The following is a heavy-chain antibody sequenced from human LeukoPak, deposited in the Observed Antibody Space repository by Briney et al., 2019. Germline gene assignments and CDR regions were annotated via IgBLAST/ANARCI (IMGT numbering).Heavy chain of an antibody. Sequence: GWSLRLSCATSGFTFSDYAMLWVRQAPGKGLEWVSQISGSGDTTNHADSVKGRLTISRDNSKNTLFLQMNSLRVEDTAVYYCAEADCGSGGCRRTDYWGQGTLVTVSS. J-gene: IGHJ4*02. V-gene: IGHV3-23*01. CDR2: ISGSGDTT. D-gene: IGHD2-15*01. CDR1: GFTFSDYA. CDR3: AEADCGSGGCRRTDY.